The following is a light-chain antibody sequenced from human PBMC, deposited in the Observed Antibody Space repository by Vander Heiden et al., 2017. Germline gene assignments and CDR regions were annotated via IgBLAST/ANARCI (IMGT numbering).Light chain of an antibody. Sequence: QSELTQPPSASGNPGQRVTISCSGSSSNIGSHNVNWYQQLSGRAPKLLIHSNNQRPSGVPDRFSGSRSGTTASLAISGLQSEDESVYYCATWDVTLTGYWVFGGGTKLTVL. J-gene: IGLJ3*02. CDR3: ATWDVTLTGYWV. CDR1: SSNIGSHN. CDR2: SNN. V-gene: IGLV1-44*01.